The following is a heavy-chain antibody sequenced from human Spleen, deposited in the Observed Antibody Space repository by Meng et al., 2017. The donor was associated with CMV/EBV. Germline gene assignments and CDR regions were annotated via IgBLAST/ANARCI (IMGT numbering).Heavy chain of an antibody. V-gene: IGHV3-48*03. J-gene: IGHJ6*02. CDR3: AKGRRIIAACSLGYYYYYGMDV. Sequence: GESLKISCAGSGFVFSNYEMNWVRQAPGKGLEWLSYINIGGSSIYYSDSVKGRFTISRDNSKNTLYLQMNSLRAEDTAVYYCAKGRRIIAACSLGYYYYYGMDVWGQGTTVTVSS. D-gene: IGHD6-6*01. CDR1: GFVFSNYE. CDR2: INIGGSSI.